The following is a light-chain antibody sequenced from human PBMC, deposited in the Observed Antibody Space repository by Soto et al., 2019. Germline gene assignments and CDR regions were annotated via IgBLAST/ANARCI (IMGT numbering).Light chain of an antibody. CDR2: DAS. V-gene: IGKV3-15*01. CDR3: QQYKSWPPIT. J-gene: IGKJ5*01. Sequence: EIVLTQSPVTLSLSPGERATLSCRAGQTISSYLLWYQQKPGQAPRLLIYDASTRATGVPPRFSGGGSGTEFTLTISSLQSEDSAIYYCQQYKSWPPITFGQGTRLEIK. CDR1: QTISSY.